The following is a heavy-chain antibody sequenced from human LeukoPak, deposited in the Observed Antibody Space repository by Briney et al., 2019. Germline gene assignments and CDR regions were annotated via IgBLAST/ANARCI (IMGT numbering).Heavy chain of an antibody. J-gene: IGHJ4*02. D-gene: IGHD5-12*01. V-gene: IGHV1-69*13. CDR1: GGTFSSYA. CDR3: ASFVDPLFGY. Sequence: GASLKVSCKASGGTFSSYAISWVRQAPGQGLEWMGGIIPIFGTANYAQKFQGRVTITADESTSTAYMELSSLRSEDSAVYYCASFVDPLFGYWGQGTLVTVSS. CDR2: IIPIFGTA.